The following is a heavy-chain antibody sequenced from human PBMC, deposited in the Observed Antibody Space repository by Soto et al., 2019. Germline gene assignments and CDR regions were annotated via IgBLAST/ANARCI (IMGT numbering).Heavy chain of an antibody. D-gene: IGHD6-6*01. Sequence: SETLSLTCTVSGVSISSYYWSWIRQPPGKGLEWIGYIYYSGSTNYNPSLKSRVTISVDTSKNQFSLKLSSVTAADTAVYYCASAHSSSNSYYYYYYMDVWGKGTTVTVSS. CDR1: GVSISSYY. V-gene: IGHV4-59*01. CDR2: IYYSGST. J-gene: IGHJ6*03. CDR3: ASAHSSSNSYYYYYYMDV.